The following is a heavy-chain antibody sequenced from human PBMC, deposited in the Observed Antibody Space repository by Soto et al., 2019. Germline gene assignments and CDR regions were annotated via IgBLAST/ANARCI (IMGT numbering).Heavy chain of an antibody. CDR3: GRHEGISGTQTQAAFDI. D-gene: IGHD1-20*01. CDR1: GGSISSSSHY. J-gene: IGHJ3*02. Sequence: SETLSLTCTVSGGSISSSSHYWGWIRQPPGKGLEWIGSIYYSGSTYYNPSLKSRVTMSVDTSKNQFSLKLSSVTAADTAVYYCGRHEGISGTQTQAAFDIWGQGTMVTVSS. CDR2: IYYSGST. V-gene: IGHV4-39*01.